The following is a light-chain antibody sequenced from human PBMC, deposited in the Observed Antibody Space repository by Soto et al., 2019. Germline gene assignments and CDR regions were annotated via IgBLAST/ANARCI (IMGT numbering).Light chain of an antibody. CDR3: QQYDNSPLT. V-gene: IGKV3-20*01. J-gene: IGKJ1*01. Sequence: EIVLTQSPGTLSLSPGERATLSCRASQSVSSSYLAWYQQKPGQAPRLLIYGASSRATGIPDRFSGSGSGTDFTLTISRLEPEDFAVYYCQQYDNSPLTFGQGTKAEIK. CDR1: QSVSSSY. CDR2: GAS.